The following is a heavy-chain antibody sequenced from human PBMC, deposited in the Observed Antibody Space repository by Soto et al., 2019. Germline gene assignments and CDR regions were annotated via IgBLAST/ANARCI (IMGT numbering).Heavy chain of an antibody. V-gene: IGHV4-39*01. J-gene: IGHJ4*02. CDR2: IYYSGST. CDR3: ARQGPPRRVSMTTVVTSDY. CDR1: GGSISSSSYY. D-gene: IGHD4-17*01. Sequence: QLQLQESGPGLVKPSETLSLTCTVSGGSISSSSYYWGWIRQPPGKGLEWIGSIYYSGSTYYNPSLKSRVTISVDTSKNQFSLKLSSVTAADTAVYYCARQGPPRRVSMTTVVTSDYWGQGTLVTVSS.